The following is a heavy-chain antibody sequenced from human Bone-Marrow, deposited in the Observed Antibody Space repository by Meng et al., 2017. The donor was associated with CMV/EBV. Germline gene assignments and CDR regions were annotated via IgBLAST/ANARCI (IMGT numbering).Heavy chain of an antibody. J-gene: IGHJ6*02. CDR2: IYYSGST. D-gene: IGHD4-11*01. CDR1: GGSISSGDYY. V-gene: IGHV4-30-4*08. Sequence: SCTVSGGSISSGDYYWSWIRQPPGKGLEWIGYIYYSGSTYYNPSLKSRVTISVDTSKNQFSLKLSSVTAADTAVYYCAREKYSNYYYYGMDVWGQGTTVTVSS. CDR3: AREKYSNYYYYGMDV.